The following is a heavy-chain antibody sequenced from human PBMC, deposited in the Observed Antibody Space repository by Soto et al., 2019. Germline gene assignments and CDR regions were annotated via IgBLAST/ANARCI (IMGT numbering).Heavy chain of an antibody. V-gene: IGHV1-18*01. CDR3: SRDCAAAGPFDC. D-gene: IGHD6-13*01. J-gene: IGHJ4*02. Sequence: QVQLVQSGAEVKKPGASVKVSCKASGYTFTSYGIIWLRQAPGQGLAWMGWISAYNGNTNYAQKLQGRVTMTTDTSTSTADMERRSLRSDDTAGYYCSRDCAAAGPFDCWRQGNLVTVSS. CDR2: ISAYNGNT. CDR1: GYTFTSYG.